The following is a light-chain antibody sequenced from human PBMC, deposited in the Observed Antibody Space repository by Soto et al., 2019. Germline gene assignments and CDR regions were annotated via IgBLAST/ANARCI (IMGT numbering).Light chain of an antibody. J-gene: IGKJ4*01. V-gene: IGKV3-20*01. CDR3: QQYSYSLGF. Sequence: IVLTPSPGTLSLSPGERATLSCRANHNVKSQYLAWYQQKPGQAPRRLIYAASSRPTGIPDRFSGSGSGTDFTLTISRLEAEDSAVYYFQQYSYSLGFFGGRTHVPI. CDR1: HNVKSQY. CDR2: AAS.